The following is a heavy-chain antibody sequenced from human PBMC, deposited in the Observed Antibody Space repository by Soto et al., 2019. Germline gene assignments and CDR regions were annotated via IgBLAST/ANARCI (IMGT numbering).Heavy chain of an antibody. CDR3: ARESYCGGDCYSFYFDY. CDR2: INPSGGST. CDR1: GYTFTSYY. J-gene: IGHJ4*02. V-gene: IGHV1-46*01. Sequence: QVQLVQSGAEVKKPGASVKVSCKASGYTFTSYYMHWVRQAPGQGLEWMGIINPSGGSTSYAHKFQGRVTMTRDTSTSTVYMELSSLRSEDTAVYYCARESYCGGDCYSFYFDYWGQGTLVTVSS. D-gene: IGHD2-21*02.